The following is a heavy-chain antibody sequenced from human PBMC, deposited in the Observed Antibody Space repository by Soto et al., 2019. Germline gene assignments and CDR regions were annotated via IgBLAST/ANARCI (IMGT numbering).Heavy chain of an antibody. Sequence: QVQLVQSGAEVKKPGSSVKVSCKASGGTFSSYAISWVRQAPGQGLEWMGGIIPIFGTANYAQKFQGRVTITAEQSTSTAYMELSSLRSEDTAVYYCASGCSSTSCYPLYYYYGMDVWGQGTTVTVSS. J-gene: IGHJ6*02. D-gene: IGHD2-2*01. CDR2: IIPIFGTA. CDR1: GGTFSSYA. V-gene: IGHV1-69*01. CDR3: ASGCSSTSCYPLYYYYGMDV.